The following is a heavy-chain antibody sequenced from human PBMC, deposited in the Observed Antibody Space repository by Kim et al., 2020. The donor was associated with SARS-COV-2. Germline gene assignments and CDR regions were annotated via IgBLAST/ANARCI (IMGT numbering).Heavy chain of an antibody. D-gene: IGHD6-19*01. J-gene: IGHJ6*02. V-gene: IGHV6-1*01. CDR1: GDSVSSNSAA. CDR3: AREVRPPIAVAGKYYYYYYGMDG. Sequence: SQTLSLTCAISGDSVSSNSAAWNWIRQSPSRGLEWLGRTYYRSKWYNDYAVSVKSRITINPDTSKNQFSLQLNSVTPEDTAVYYCAREVRPPIAVAGKYYYYYYGMDGWGQGTTVTVSS. CDR2: TYYRSKWYN.